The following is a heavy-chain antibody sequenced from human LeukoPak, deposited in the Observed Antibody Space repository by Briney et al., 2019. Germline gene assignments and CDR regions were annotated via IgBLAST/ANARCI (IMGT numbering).Heavy chain of an antibody. CDR2: VDNSAIT. CDR3: ARHGGGYSFYY. J-gene: IGHJ4*02. D-gene: IGHD3-16*01. Sequence: SETLSLTCTVSGGSFSGFYWSWIRQPPGKGLEWIGYVDNSAITYTNPSLKSRVTIFLDTSKKQVSLKLSSVTAADTAVYFCARHGGGYSFYYWGQGTLVTVSS. V-gene: IGHV4-59*08. CDR1: GGSFSGFY.